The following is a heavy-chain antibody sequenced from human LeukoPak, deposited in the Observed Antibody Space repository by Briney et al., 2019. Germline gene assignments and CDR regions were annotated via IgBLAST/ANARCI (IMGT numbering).Heavy chain of an antibody. CDR3: ARGSAAPTATPFDY. D-gene: IGHD2-15*01. Sequence: SGTLSLTCAVSGGSISISNSNWWSWVRQPPGKGLEWIGEIYHSGSTNYNPSLKSRVTISVDKSKNQFSLKLSSVTAADTAVYYCARGSAAPTATPFDYWGQGTLVSVSS. CDR1: GGSISISNSNW. J-gene: IGHJ4*02. CDR2: IYHSGST. V-gene: IGHV4-4*02.